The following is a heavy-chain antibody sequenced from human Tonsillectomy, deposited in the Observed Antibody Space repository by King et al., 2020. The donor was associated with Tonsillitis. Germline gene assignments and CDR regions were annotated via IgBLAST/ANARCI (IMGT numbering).Heavy chain of an antibody. CDR2: IYYSGST. CDR3: ARTLSSGNAFDI. Sequence: LQLQESGPGLVKPSETLSLTCTVSGGSISSSSYYWGWIRQPPGKGLEWIGSIYYSGSTYYNPSLKSRVTISVDTSKNRFSLKLSSVTGAGTAVYYCARTLSSGNAFDIWGQGTMVTVSS. J-gene: IGHJ3*02. CDR1: GGSISSSSYY. V-gene: IGHV4-39*01. D-gene: IGHD6-19*01.